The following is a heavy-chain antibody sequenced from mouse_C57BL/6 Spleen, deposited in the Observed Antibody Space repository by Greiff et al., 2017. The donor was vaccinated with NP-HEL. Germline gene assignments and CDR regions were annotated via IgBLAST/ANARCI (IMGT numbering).Heavy chain of an antibody. D-gene: IGHD2-4*01. CDR3: AKSERGIYDDYDGYCDV. CDR2: IWRGGST. CDR1: GFSLTSYG. Sequence: QVQLQQSGPGLVQPSQSLSITCTVSGFSLTSYGVHWVRQSPGKGLEWLGVIWRGGSTDYNAAFMSRLSITKDNSKSQVFFKMNSLQADDTAIYYCAKSERGIYDDYDGYCDVWGTGTTVTVSS. J-gene: IGHJ1*03. V-gene: IGHV2-5*01.